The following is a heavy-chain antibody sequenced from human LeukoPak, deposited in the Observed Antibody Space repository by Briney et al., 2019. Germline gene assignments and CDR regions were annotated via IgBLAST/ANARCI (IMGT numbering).Heavy chain of an antibody. CDR3: ARVTVTTTSDYFDY. Sequence: GGSLRLSCAASGFTVTTNYMSWVRQALEKGLECVSVIYSGDSTYYADSVKGRFTISRDNSKNTLYLQMNSLRAEDTAVYYCARVTVTTTSDYFDYWGQGTLVTVSS. D-gene: IGHD4-17*01. V-gene: IGHV3-53*01. J-gene: IGHJ4*02. CDR1: GFTVTTNY. CDR2: IYSGDST.